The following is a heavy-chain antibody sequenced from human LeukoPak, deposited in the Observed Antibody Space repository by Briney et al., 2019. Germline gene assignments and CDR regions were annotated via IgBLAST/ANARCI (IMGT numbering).Heavy chain of an antibody. J-gene: IGHJ5*02. CDR3: TRVGCSGGSCYSNWFDP. CDR2: IIPIFGTA. CDR1: GGTFSSYA. D-gene: IGHD2-15*01. V-gene: IGHV1-69*01. Sequence: SVKVSCKASGGTFSSYAISWVRQAPGQGLEWMGGIIPIFGTANYAQKFQGRVTITADESTSTAYMELSRLRSEDTAVYYCTRVGCSGGSCYSNWFDPWGQGTLVTVSS.